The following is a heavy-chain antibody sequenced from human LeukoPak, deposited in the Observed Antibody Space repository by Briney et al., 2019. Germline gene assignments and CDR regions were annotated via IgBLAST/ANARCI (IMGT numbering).Heavy chain of an antibody. Sequence: GGSLRLSCAASGFTFSSYSMNWVRQAPGKGLEWVSSISSSSSYIYYADSVKGRFTISRDNAKNSLYLQMNSLRAEDTAVYYCTRLTAGHRIVTATGVYWGQGTLVTVSP. J-gene: IGHJ4*02. CDR2: ISSSSSYI. D-gene: IGHD2-2*01. CDR1: GFTFSSYS. CDR3: TRLTAGHRIVTATGVY. V-gene: IGHV3-21*01.